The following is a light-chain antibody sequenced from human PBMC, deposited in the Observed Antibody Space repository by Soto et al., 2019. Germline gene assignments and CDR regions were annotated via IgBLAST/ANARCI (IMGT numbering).Light chain of an antibody. Sequence: QSALTQPASVSGSPGQSITISCTGTSSDVGSYNLVSWYQQHPGKAPKLMIYEDNKRPSGVSNRFSGSKSGNTASLTISGLQAKDEAHYYCCSYAPISTVVFGGGTKVTVL. CDR1: SSDVGSYNL. CDR2: EDN. J-gene: IGLJ3*02. V-gene: IGLV2-23*01. CDR3: CSYAPISTVV.